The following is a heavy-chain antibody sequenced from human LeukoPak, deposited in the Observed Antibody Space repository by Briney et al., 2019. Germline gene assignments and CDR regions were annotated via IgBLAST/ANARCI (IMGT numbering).Heavy chain of an antibody. CDR1: GYTFTAYY. J-gene: IGHJ4*02. V-gene: IGHV1-2*02. D-gene: IGHD3-10*01. CDR2: ISPNSGVA. CDR3: ARDVYYGGGSHYGRYFEY. Sequence: ASVKVSCKVSGYTFTAYYIHWVRQAPGQGLEWMGWISPNSGVAPSAQTFQGRVAMTWDRSLSTAYMEMSGLKPDDTAVLYCARDVYYGGGSHYGRYFEYWGEGTLVTVSS.